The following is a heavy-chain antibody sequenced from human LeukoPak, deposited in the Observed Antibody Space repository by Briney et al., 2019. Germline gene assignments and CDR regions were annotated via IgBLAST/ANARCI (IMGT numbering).Heavy chain of an antibody. V-gene: IGHV1-18*01. CDR1: GYTFSSYG. D-gene: IGHD3-3*01. CDR3: AREPLTGFGVVIIGAWFDP. Sequence: ASVKVSCKASGYTFSSYGISWVRQAPGQGREWMGWIGAYNGNTNYAQKFQGRVTMTTDTSTSTAYMELRSLRSDDTAVYYCAREPLTGFGVVIIGAWFDPWGQGTLVTVSS. CDR2: IGAYNGNT. J-gene: IGHJ5*02.